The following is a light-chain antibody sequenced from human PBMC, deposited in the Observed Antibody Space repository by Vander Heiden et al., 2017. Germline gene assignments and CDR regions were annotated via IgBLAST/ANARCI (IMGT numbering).Light chain of an antibody. CDR3: QHLSNWPLFS. J-gene: IGKJ3*01. V-gene: IGKV3-11*01. CDR2: DAS. CDR1: QSVSSY. Sequence: EIVLTQSPATLSLSPGERATLSCRASQSVSSYLAWYQQKPGQAPRLLIYDASNRATGIPARFSGSGYGTDFTLTISIREPEDFAVYYCQHLSNWPLFSFAHWVRVGIK.